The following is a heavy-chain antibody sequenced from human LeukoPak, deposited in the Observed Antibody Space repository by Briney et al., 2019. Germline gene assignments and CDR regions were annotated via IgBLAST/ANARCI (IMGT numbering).Heavy chain of an antibody. V-gene: IGHV3-23*01. CDR1: GFTFSSYA. D-gene: IGHD6-13*01. CDR3: ASEIAAAGNNY. Sequence: GGSLRLSCAASGFTFSSYAMSWVRQAPGQGLEWVSAISGSGGSTYYADSVKGRFTISRDNSKNTLYLQMNSLRAEDTAVYYCASEIAAAGNNYWGQGTLVTVSS. J-gene: IGHJ4*02. CDR2: ISGSGGST.